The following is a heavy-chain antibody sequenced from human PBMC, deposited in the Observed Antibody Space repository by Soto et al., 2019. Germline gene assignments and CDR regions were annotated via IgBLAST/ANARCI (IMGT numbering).Heavy chain of an antibody. J-gene: IGHJ4*01. CDR1: GFTFSSFS. CDR3: AREGGWWELV. V-gene: IGHV3-21*01. CDR2: IGRGGSYE. D-gene: IGHD2-15*01. Sequence: GGSLRLSCAASGFTFSSFSMSWVCKAPGKGLERVLYIGRGGSYEYLVDSLKGRITISRDNAKDSLYLQMNSLRAEDTAVYYCAREGGWWELVWVHGTLVTVSS.